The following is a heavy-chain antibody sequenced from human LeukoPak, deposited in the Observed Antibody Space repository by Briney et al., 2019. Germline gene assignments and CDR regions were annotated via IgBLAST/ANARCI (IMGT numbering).Heavy chain of an antibody. J-gene: IGHJ5*02. CDR1: GYTFTGYY. Sequence: ASVKVSCKASGYTFTGYYMHWVRQAPGQGLEWMGWINPNSGGTNYAQKFQGRVTMTRDTSISTAYMELSRLRSDDTAVYYCARGQTYDFWSGYYTDNNWFDPWGQGTLVTVSS. D-gene: IGHD3-3*01. CDR3: ARGQTYDFWSGYYTDNNWFDP. V-gene: IGHV1-2*02. CDR2: INPNSGGT.